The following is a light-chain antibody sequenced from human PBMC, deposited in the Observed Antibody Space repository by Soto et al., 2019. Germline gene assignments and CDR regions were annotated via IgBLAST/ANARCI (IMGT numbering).Light chain of an antibody. Sequence: IQLTQSPSSLSSSVGYSVTITFRSSQDISIYLAWYQQKPGKAPNLLIYAASSLQSGVPSRFSGSGSGTDFTLTISSLEPEDFAVYYCQQRSSWPTFGGGTKVDNK. CDR3: QQRSSWPT. J-gene: IGKJ4*01. CDR1: QDISIY. V-gene: IGKV1-9*01. CDR2: AAS.